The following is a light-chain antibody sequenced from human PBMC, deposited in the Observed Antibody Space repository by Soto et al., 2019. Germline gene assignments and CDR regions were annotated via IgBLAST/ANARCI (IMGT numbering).Light chain of an antibody. CDR2: LNSDGSH. Sequence: QLVLTQSPSASASLGASVKLTCTLSSGHSNYAIAWHQQQPEKGPRYLMKLNSDGSHTKGDGIPDRFSGSSSGAERYLTISSLQSEDEADYHCQTWGTGIQVFGGGTKLTVL. V-gene: IGLV4-69*01. CDR1: SGHSNYA. CDR3: QTWGTGIQV. J-gene: IGLJ2*01.